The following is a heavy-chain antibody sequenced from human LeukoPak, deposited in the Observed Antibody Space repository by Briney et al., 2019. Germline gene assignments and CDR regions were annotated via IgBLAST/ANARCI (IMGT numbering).Heavy chain of an antibody. CDR3: AREGGSLGMDV. D-gene: IGHD1-26*01. V-gene: IGHV3-13*01. CDR1: GFTFSSYD. Sequence: GGSLRLSCAASGFTFSSYDMHWVRQATGKGLEWVSAIGTAGDTYYPGSVKGRFTISRENAKNSLYLQMNSLRAGDTVVYYCAREGGSLGMDVWGQGTTVTVSS. CDR2: IGTAGDT. J-gene: IGHJ6*02.